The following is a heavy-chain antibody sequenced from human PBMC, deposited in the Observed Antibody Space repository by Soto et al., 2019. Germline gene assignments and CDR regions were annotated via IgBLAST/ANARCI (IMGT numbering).Heavy chain of an antibody. CDR2: INYSGST. Sequence: QVQLQESGPGLVKPSETLSLTCTVSGGSISSYYWSWIRQPPGKGLEWIGYINYSGSTNYNPSLKSRVPISVDTSKNQFSLKLSSVTAADTAVYYCASEVRGYSCGMDVWGQGTTVTVSS. J-gene: IGHJ6*02. V-gene: IGHV4-59*01. D-gene: IGHD3-22*01. CDR3: ASEVRGYSCGMDV. CDR1: GGSISSYY.